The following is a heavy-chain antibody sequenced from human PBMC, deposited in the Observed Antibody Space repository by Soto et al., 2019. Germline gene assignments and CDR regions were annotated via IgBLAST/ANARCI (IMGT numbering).Heavy chain of an antibody. CDR1: GFTFDDYA. D-gene: IGHD3-10*01. CDR3: AKDSPSYYGSSHNAFDI. CDR2: ISWNSGSI. Sequence: EVQLVESGGGLVQPGRSLRLSCAASGFTFDDYAMHWVRQAAGKGLEWVSGISWNSGSIGYADSVKGRFTISRDNAKNSLYLQMNSLRAEDTALYYCAKDSPSYYGSSHNAFDIWGQGTMVTVSS. J-gene: IGHJ3*02. V-gene: IGHV3-9*01.